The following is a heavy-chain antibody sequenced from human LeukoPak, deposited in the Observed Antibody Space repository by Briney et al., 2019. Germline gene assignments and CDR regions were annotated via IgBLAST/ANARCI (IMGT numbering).Heavy chain of an antibody. CDR1: GGSISNYY. CDR3: ARVPRAGYYYDSSGYYDY. J-gene: IGHJ4*02. CDR2: IYYSGST. Sequence: SETLSLTCTVSGGSISNYYWSWIRQPPGKGLEWIGDIYYSGSTNYIPSLKSRVTISVDTSKNQFSLKLSSVTAADTAVYYCARVPRAGYYYDSSGYYDYWGQGTLVTVSS. D-gene: IGHD3-22*01. V-gene: IGHV4-59*01.